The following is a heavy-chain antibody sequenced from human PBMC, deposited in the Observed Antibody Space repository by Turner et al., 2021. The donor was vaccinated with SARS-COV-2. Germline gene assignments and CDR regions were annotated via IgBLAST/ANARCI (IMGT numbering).Heavy chain of an antibody. CDR2: IAFDGSNK. J-gene: IGHJ4*02. CDR3: AKRGSCSNNKCYLDY. D-gene: IGHD2-2*01. CDR1: GFSFNTYG. Sequence: QVQLVESGGGLVQPGMSLSLSCEASGFSFNTYGMHWVRQAPGKGLEWVALIAFDGSNKVYADSVKGRFTISRDNSKNTLYLQMNSLRAEDTAVYYCAKRGSCSNNKCYLDYWGQGILVTVSS. V-gene: IGHV3-30*18.